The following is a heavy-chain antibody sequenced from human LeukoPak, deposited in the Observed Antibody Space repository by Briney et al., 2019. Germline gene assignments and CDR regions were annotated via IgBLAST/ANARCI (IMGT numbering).Heavy chain of an antibody. CDR1: GGSISSGGYY. CDR2: IYHSGST. V-gene: IGHV4-30-2*01. J-gene: IGHJ5*02. Sequence: SQTLSLTCTVSGGSISSGGYYWSWIRQPPGKGLEWIGYIYHSGSTYYNPSLKSRVTISVDRSKNQFSLKLSSVTAADTAVYYCARGDAYYYGSGSSNWFDPWGQGTLVTVSS. D-gene: IGHD3-10*01. CDR3: ARGDAYYYGSGSSNWFDP.